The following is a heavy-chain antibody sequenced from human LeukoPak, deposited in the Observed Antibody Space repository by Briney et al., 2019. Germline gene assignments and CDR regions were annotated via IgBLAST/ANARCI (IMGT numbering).Heavy chain of an antibody. Sequence: GGSLRLSCVASGFTFSNYWMQWVRQAPGKGLVWVSRISSDGSSTNYADSVRGRFTISRDNAKNTMYLQMSSLRAEDTAVYYCARLRGGLYSDYWGQGTLVTVSS. CDR1: GFTFSNYW. CDR3: ARLRGGLYSDY. D-gene: IGHD2-15*01. V-gene: IGHV3-74*01. CDR2: ISSDGSST. J-gene: IGHJ4*02.